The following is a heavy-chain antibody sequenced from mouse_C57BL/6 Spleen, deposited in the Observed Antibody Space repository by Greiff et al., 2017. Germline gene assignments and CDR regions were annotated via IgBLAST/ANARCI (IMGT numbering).Heavy chain of an antibody. CDR2: IDPSDSET. CDR1: GYTFTSYW. CDR3: ARTPLITTVVATDAMDY. J-gene: IGHJ4*01. V-gene: IGHV1-52*01. D-gene: IGHD1-1*01. Sequence: VQLQQPGAELVRPGSSVKLSCKASGYTFTSYWMHWVKQRPIQGLEWIGNIDPSDSETHYNQKFKDKATLTVDKSSSTAYMQLSSLTSEDSAVYYCARTPLITTVVATDAMDYWGQGTSVTVSS.